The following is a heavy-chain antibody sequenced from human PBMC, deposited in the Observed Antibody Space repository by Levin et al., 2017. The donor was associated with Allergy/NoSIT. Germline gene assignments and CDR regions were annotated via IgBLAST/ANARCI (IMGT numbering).Heavy chain of an antibody. Sequence: GGSLRLSCAASGFTFGHHAMTWVRQAPGKGLEWVSYISRDGSTIYYADSVKGRFTISRDTANNSLFLHMSRLRVEDTAVYYWARESGYSGADDDGGQGTLVTVSS. CDR1: GFTFGHHA. V-gene: IGHV3-48*01. J-gene: IGHJ4*02. CDR2: ISRDGSTI. CDR3: ARESGYSGADDD. D-gene: IGHD5-12*01.